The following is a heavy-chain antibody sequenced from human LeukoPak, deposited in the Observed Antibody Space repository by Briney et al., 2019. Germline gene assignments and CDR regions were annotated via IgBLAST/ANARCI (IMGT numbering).Heavy chain of an antibody. CDR2: IIPILGIA. CDR3: AGGAWDQSWFDP. J-gene: IGHJ5*02. D-gene: IGHD1-26*01. CDR1: GGTFSSYA. V-gene: IGHV1-69*04. Sequence: SVKVSCKASGGTFSSYAISWVRQAPGQGLEWMGRIIPILGIANYAQKLQGRVTITADKSTSTAYMELSSLRSEDTAVYYCAGGAWDQSWFDPWGQGTLVTVSS.